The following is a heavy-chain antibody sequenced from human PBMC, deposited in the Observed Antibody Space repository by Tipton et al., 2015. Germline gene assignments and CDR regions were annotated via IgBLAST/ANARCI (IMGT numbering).Heavy chain of an antibody. CDR2: IHYSGST. Sequence: TLSLTCTVSGGPISSGGYYWSWIRQHPGKGLEWIGYIHYSGSTHYNPSLNSRATISVDTSKNQFSLKLSSVTAADTAVYYCARDRGSYLYWGQGTLVTVSS. CDR3: ARDRGSYLY. J-gene: IGHJ4*02. V-gene: IGHV4-31*03. D-gene: IGHD1-26*01. CDR1: GGPISSGGYY.